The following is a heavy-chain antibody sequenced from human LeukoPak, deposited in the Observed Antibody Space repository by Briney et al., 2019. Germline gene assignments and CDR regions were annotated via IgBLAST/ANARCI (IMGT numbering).Heavy chain of an antibody. V-gene: IGHV3-15*01. D-gene: IGHD3-3*01. Sequence: GGSLRLSCAASGFTFSNAWVSWVRQAPGKGLEWVGRIKSKTDGGTTDYAAPVKGRFTISRDDSKNTLYLQMNSLKTEDTAVYYCTTEYDFWSGYYPFDYWGQGTLVTVSS. J-gene: IGHJ4*02. CDR2: IKSKTDGGTT. CDR3: TTEYDFWSGYYPFDY. CDR1: GFTFSNAW.